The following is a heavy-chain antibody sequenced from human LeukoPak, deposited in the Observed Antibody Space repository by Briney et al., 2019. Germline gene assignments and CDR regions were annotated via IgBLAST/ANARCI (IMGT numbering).Heavy chain of an antibody. V-gene: IGHV1-2*02. CDR2: IEPKTGNT. D-gene: IGHD3-22*01. CDR3: ASEAFCASGNCYLQRVAS. J-gene: IGHJ4*02. CDR1: GYTFNAYY. Sequence: GASVKVSCKPSGYTFNAYYMHWVRQAPGQGLEWVGWIEPKTGNTRYAQKFQGRVTITRDTPIGTVYMELSSLKSDDTAVYYCASEAFCASGNCYLQRVASWGPGTLVTVSS.